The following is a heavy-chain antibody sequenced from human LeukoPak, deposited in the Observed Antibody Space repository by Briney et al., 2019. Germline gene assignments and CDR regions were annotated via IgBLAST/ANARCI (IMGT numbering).Heavy chain of an antibody. D-gene: IGHD3-10*01. V-gene: IGHV4-39*02. CDR2: IFHSGST. J-gene: IGHJ6*03. CDR1: RGSVSSDSYY. Sequence: PSETLSLTCTVSRGSVSSDSYYWGWIRQPPGKGLEWIGNIFHSGSTYYNPSLKSRVTISVDTSRNQFSLKLSSVTAADTAVYYCARVRLGSSDRYMDVWGKGTTVTISS. CDR3: ARVRLGSSDRYMDV.